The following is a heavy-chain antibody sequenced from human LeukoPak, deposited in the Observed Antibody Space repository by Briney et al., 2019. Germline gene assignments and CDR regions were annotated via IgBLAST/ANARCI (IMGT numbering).Heavy chain of an antibody. J-gene: IGHJ4*02. CDR3: ARVGAAARPHFGGSILDY. V-gene: IGHV4-34*01. CDR2: INHSGST. Sequence: SETLSLTCAVYGGSCSGYYWSWIRQPPGKGLEWIGEINHSGSTNYNPSLKSRVTISVDTSKNQFSLKLSSVTAADTAVYYCARVGAAARPHFGGSILDYWAQGTLVTVSS. CDR1: GGSCSGYY. D-gene: IGHD6-6*01.